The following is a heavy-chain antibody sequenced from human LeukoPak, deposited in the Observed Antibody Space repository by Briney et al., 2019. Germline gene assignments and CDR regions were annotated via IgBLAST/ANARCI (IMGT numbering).Heavy chain of an antibody. CDR3: ARDYGDYLNWFDP. J-gene: IGHJ5*02. V-gene: IGHV3-21*01. Sequence: GGSLRLSCAASGFTFSSYSMNWVRQAPGKGLEWVSSISSSSSYIYYADSVKGRFTISRDNAKNSLYLQMNSLRAEDTAVYYCARDYGDYLNWFDPWGQGTLVTVSS. CDR2: ISSSSSYI. D-gene: IGHD4-17*01. CDR1: GFTFSSYS.